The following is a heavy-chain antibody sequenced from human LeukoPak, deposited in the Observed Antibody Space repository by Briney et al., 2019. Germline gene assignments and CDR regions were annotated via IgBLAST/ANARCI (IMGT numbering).Heavy chain of an antibody. V-gene: IGHV3-21*01. CDR1: GFSFSTYS. J-gene: IGHJ3*02. CDR2: LSRSSTYM. Sequence: GGSLRLSCVASGFSFSTYSMNWVRQAPGKGLEWVSSLSRSSTYMYYADSVKGRFTISRDNAKNSLYLQMNSLRAEDTAVYYCARDPYYYDSNDFHLRGAFDIWGHGTMVTVSS. CDR3: ARDPYYYDSNDFHLRGAFDI. D-gene: IGHD3-22*01.